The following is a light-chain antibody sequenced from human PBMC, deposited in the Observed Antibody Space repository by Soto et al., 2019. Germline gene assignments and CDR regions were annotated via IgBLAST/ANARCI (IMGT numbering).Light chain of an antibody. V-gene: IGKV1-39*01. CDR2: SSS. Sequence: DIEMTQSLSSLSASAGDKVTITCRASQNIGDYLSWYQQRPGKAPKLLIYSSSILHSAASSRFSGGGSGTDFTLTISGLQPDDFATYYCRQTFSTQISFGGGTTVDIK. CDR1: QNIGDY. J-gene: IGKJ4*02. CDR3: RQTFSTQIS.